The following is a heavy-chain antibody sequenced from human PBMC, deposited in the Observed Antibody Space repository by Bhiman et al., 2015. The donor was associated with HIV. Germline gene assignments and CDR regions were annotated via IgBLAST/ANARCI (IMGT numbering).Heavy chain of an antibody. J-gene: IGHJ4*02. D-gene: IGHD6-13*01. CDR2: ISGSGGST. Sequence: VQLVESGGGVVQPGRSLRLSCAASGFTFNNYALHWVRQAPGKGLEWVSAISGSGGSTYYADSVKGRFTISRDNSKNTLYLQLNSLRAEDTAVYYCAKDGRGIVEAADYLDYWGQGTLVTVSS. CDR3: AKDGRGIVEAADYLDY. CDR1: GFTFNNYA. V-gene: IGHV3-23*04.